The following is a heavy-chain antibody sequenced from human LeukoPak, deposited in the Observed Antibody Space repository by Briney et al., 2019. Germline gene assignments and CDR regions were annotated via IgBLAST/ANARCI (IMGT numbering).Heavy chain of an antibody. CDR2: ISSSGSTI. Sequence: GGSLRLSCAASGFTFSSYEMNWVRQAPGKGLEWVSYISSSGSTIYYADSVKGRFTISRDNAKKSLYVQMNSLRAEDTAVYYCARAEYSSSSGGMDVWGQGTTVTVSS. CDR1: GFTFSSYE. CDR3: ARAEYSSSSGGMDV. J-gene: IGHJ6*02. V-gene: IGHV3-48*03. D-gene: IGHD6-6*01.